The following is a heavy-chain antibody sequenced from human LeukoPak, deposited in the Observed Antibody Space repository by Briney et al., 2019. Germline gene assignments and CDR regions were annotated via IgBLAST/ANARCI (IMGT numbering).Heavy chain of an antibody. CDR1: GFNFSPYE. V-gene: IGHV3-48*03. J-gene: IGHJ3*02. Sequence: GGSLRLSCAASGFNFSPYEMNWVRQAPGKGLEWLSYISSSGSSKYYADSVKGRFTISRDNAKNSLYLQMNSLRAEDTAAYYCARVTNYDSSGYYDFDAFDIWGQGTMVTVSS. D-gene: IGHD3-22*01. CDR3: ARVTNYDSSGYYDFDAFDI. CDR2: ISSSGSSK.